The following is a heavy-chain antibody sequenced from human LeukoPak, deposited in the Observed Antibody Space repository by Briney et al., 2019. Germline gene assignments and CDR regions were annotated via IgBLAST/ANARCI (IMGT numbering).Heavy chain of an antibody. CDR2: IYHSGST. Sequence: KTSETLSLTCTVSGYSISSGYYWGWIRQPPGKGLEWIGSIYHSGSTYYNPSLKSRVTISVDTSKNQFSLKLSSVTAADTAVYYCARDRDYYYYYYMDVWGKGTTVTISS. J-gene: IGHJ6*03. V-gene: IGHV4-38-2*02. CDR3: ARDRDYYYYYYMDV. CDR1: GYSISSGYY.